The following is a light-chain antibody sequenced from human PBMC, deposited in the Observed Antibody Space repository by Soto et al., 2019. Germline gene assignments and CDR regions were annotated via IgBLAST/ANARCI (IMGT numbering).Light chain of an antibody. V-gene: IGKV1-5*03. CDR2: NAS. Sequence: DIQMTQSPSTLSASVGDRVTITCRASQSISSWLAWYQQKPGKAPKLLIYNASSIASGVPSRFSGSGSGTEFTLTINSLQPDDFAAYYCQQYYRYPWTFGQGTKVEIK. CDR1: QSISSW. CDR3: QQYYRYPWT. J-gene: IGKJ1*01.